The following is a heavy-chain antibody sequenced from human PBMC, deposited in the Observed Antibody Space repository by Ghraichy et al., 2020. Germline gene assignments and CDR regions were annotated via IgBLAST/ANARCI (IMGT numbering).Heavy chain of an antibody. J-gene: IGHJ4*01. V-gene: IGHV4-30-2*01. Sequence: SETLSLTCAVSGDSIGSRAYSWNWIRQPPGKGLEWIGSISHGGDTSYNPSLKSRVTVSVDRSANQFSLRLSSVSAADTAVSYCARGHGGTFDHWGHGTLVTVSS. CDR3: ARGHGGTFDH. CDR2: ISHGGDT. CDR1: GDSIGSRAYS. D-gene: IGHD4-23*01.